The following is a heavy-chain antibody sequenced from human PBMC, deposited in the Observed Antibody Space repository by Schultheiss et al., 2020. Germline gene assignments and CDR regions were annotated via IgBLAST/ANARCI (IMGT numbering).Heavy chain of an antibody. CDR1: GGSISSSSYY. V-gene: IGHV4-39*07. J-gene: IGHJ4*02. CDR3: AQDGSGSLGY. CDR2: IYHSGST. D-gene: IGHD3-10*01. Sequence: SETLSLTCTVSGGSISSSSYYWGWIRQPPGKGLEWIGSIYHSGSTYYNPSLKSRVTISVDTSKNQFSLKLSSVTAADTAVYYCAQDGSGSLGYWGQGTLVTVSS.